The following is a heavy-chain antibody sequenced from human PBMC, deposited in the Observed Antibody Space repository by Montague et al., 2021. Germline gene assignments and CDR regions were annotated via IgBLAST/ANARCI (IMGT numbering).Heavy chain of an antibody. Sequence: SLRLSCAASGFTFSSYYMSWVRQAPGKGLEWVSYINNSGSTKYYADSVKGRFTISRDNAKNSLYLQMNSLRAEDTAVYYCARIRKGADYWGQGTLVTVSS. V-gene: IGHV3-11*01. CDR2: INNSGSTK. J-gene: IGHJ4*02. D-gene: IGHD3-16*01. CDR3: ARIRKGADY. CDR1: GFTFSSYY.